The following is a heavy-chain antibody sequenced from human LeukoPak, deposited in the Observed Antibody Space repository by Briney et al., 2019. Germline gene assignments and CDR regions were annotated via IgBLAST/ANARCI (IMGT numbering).Heavy chain of an antibody. V-gene: IGHV4-30-2*01. J-gene: IGHJ4*02. CDR2: IYHSGST. D-gene: IGHD2-15*01. CDR1: GGSISSGGYS. Sequence: SQTLSLTCAVSGGSISSGGYSWTWIRQPPGTGLEWIGYIYHSGSTYYNPSLKSRVTISVDKSKNQFSLKLNSVTAADTAVYYCARERASSSVFDYWGQGTLVTVSS. CDR3: ARERASSSVFDY.